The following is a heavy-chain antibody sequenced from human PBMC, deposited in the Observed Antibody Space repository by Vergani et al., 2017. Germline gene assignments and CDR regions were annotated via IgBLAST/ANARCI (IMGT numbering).Heavy chain of an antibody. CDR3: AKDYSAVAGTLITDY. Sequence: EVQLVESGGGLVQPGRSLRLSCAASGFTFDDYAMHWVRQAPGKGLEWVSGISWNSGSIGYADSVKGRFTISRDNAKNSLYLQMNSLRAEDTALYYCAKDYSAVAGTLITDYWGQGTLVTVSS. CDR2: ISWNSGSI. J-gene: IGHJ4*02. V-gene: IGHV3-9*01. CDR1: GFTFDDYA. D-gene: IGHD6-19*01.